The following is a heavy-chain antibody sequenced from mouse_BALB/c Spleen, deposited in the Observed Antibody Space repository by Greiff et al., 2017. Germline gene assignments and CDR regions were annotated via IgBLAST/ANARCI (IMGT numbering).Heavy chain of an antibody. CDR2: ISSGGGST. CDR1: GFAFSSYD. CDR3: ARGYGSSCYFDY. D-gene: IGHD1-1*01. V-gene: IGHV5-12-1*01. J-gene: IGHJ2*01. Sequence: EVQGVESGGGLVKPGGSLKLSCAASGFAFSSYDMSWVRQTPEKRLEWVAYISSGGGSTYYPDTVKGRFTISRDNAKNTLFLQMSSLKSEDTAMYYCARGYGSSCYFDYWGQGTTLTVSS.